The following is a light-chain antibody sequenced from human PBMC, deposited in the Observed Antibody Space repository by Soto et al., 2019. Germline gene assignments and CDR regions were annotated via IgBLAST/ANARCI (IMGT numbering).Light chain of an antibody. Sequence: QSALTQPASVSGSPGQSITISCTGTSSDVGGYNHVSWYQQHPGNAPKLIIYEVRNRPSGVSNRLSGSKSGNTAPLTISGLQADDEADYYCCSYTSSSIRVFGGGTQLTVL. CDR2: EVR. CDR1: SSDVGGYNH. CDR3: CSYTSSSIRV. J-gene: IGLJ7*01. V-gene: IGLV2-14*01.